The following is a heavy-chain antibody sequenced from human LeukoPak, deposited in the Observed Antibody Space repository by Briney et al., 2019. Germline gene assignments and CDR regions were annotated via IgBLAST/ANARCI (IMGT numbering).Heavy chain of an antibody. Sequence: ASVKVSCKASGYTFTSYGISWVRQAPGQGLEWMGWISAYNGNTNYAQKLQGRVAMTTDTSTSTAYMELRSLRSDDTAVYYCARDQPLIAAAGSFDYWGQGTLVTVSS. J-gene: IGHJ4*02. CDR1: GYTFTSYG. V-gene: IGHV1-18*01. D-gene: IGHD6-13*01. CDR3: ARDQPLIAAAGSFDY. CDR2: ISAYNGNT.